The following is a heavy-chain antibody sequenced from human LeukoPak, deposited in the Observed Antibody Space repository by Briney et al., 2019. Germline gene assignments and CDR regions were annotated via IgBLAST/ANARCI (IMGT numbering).Heavy chain of an antibody. CDR1: GFIFISHG. J-gene: IGHJ4*02. CDR2: IRYDGSNK. D-gene: IGHD1-26*01. V-gene: IGHV3-30*02. CDR3: AKSTGSYYGYFDY. Sequence: GGSLRLSCAASGFIFISHGIHWVRQAPGKGLEWVAFIRYDGSNKYYADSVKGRFTISRDNSKTTLHLQMSSLRGGDTAVYYCAKSTGSYYGYFDYWGQGTLVTVSS.